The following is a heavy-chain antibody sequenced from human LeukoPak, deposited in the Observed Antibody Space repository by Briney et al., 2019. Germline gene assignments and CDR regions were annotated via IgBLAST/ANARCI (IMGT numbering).Heavy chain of an antibody. CDR3: ASHSGDYEEDWFDP. CDR2: INHSGST. CDR1: GGSFSGYY. D-gene: IGHD4-17*01. J-gene: IGHJ5*02. Sequence: SETLSLTCAVYGGSFSGYYWSWIRQPPGKGLEWIGEINHSGSTNYNPSLKSRVTISVDTSKNQVSLKLISVTAADTAVDYCASHSGDYEEDWFDPWGQGTLVTVSS. V-gene: IGHV4-34*01.